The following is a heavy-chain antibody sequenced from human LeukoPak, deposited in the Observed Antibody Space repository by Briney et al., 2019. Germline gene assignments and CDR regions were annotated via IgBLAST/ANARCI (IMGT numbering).Heavy chain of an antibody. CDR1: GVTFSSYG. Sequence: PGGSLRLSCAASGVTFSSYGMHWVRQAPGKGLEWVAVIWYDGSNKYYADSVKGRFTISRDNSKNTLYLQMNSLRAEDTAVYYCAKDLGRYYYYMDVWGEGTTVTVSS. CDR2: IWYDGSNK. D-gene: IGHD3-10*01. CDR3: AKDLGRYYYYMDV. J-gene: IGHJ6*03. V-gene: IGHV3-33*06.